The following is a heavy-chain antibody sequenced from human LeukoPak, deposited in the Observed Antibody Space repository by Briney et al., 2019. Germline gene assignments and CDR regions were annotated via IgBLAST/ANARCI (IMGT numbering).Heavy chain of an antibody. D-gene: IGHD6-13*01. CDR2: IKQDGSEK. CDR3: AREIRVYSSSRTDAFDI. J-gene: IGHJ3*02. CDR1: GFTFSSYW. Sequence: GGSLRLSCAASGFTFSSYWMSWVRQAPGKGLEWVANIKQDGSEKYYVDSVKGRFTISRDNAKNSLYLQMNSLRAEDTAAYYCAREIRVYSSSRTDAFDIWGQGTMVTVSS. V-gene: IGHV3-7*01.